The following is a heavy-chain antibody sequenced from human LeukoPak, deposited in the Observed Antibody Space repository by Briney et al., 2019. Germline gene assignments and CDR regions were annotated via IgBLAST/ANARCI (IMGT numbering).Heavy chain of an antibody. CDR1: IDSITNYY. CDR3: AREEGIAAAGALEY. J-gene: IGHJ4*02. D-gene: IGHD6-13*01. V-gene: IGHV4-59*01. CDR2: IYHSRNT. Sequence: SETLSLTCSVPIDSITNYYWSWIRQPPGKGLEWIGFIYHSRNTNKNPSLTTRVTMSVDTSKTQITLRLSSVTAADTAVYYCAREEGIAAAGALEYWGQGILVTVSS.